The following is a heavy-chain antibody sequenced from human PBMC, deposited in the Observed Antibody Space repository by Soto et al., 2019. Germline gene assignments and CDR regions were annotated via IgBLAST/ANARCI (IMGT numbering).Heavy chain of an antibody. CDR1: GFTFSSYG. CDR2: ISYDGSNK. Sequence: QVQLVESGGGVVQPGRSLRLSCAASGFTFSSYGMHWVRQAPGKGLEWVAVISYDGSNKYYADSVKGRFTISRDNSKNTLYLKMNSLRAEDTAVYYFATDQGDYDWYFALWGRGTLVTVSS. V-gene: IGHV3-30*03. J-gene: IGHJ2*01. CDR3: ATDQGDYDWYFAL. D-gene: IGHD4-17*01.